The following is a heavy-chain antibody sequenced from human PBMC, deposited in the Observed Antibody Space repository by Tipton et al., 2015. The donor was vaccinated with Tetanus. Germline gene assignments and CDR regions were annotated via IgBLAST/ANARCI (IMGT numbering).Heavy chain of an antibody. D-gene: IGHD3-10*01. CDR1: GDSVRSGDYQ. V-gene: IGHV4-61*08. CDR2: ISPSGST. J-gene: IGHJ4*02. CDR3: VRGRGSGAQSFGFEH. Sequence: TLSLTCTVSGDSVRSGDYQWNWIRQPPGKGLEWLAYISPSGSTNSNYSLKSRITISQDKSKNQFSLRLTSVTAADTGVYFCVRGRGSGAQSFGFEHWGRGTQVTVSS.